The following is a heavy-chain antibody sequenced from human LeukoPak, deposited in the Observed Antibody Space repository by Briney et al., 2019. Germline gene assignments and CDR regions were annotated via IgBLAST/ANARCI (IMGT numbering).Heavy chain of an antibody. CDR2: IYYSGST. D-gene: IGHD6-13*01. CDR3: ARDPPLTREAAAGGY. J-gene: IGHJ4*02. CDR1: GGSFSGYY. Sequence: PSETLSLTCAVYGGSFSGYYWSWIRQPPGKGLEWIGGIYYSGSTYYNPSLKSRVTISVDTSKNQFSLKLSSVTAADTAVYYCARDPPLTREAAAGGYWGQGTLVTVSS. V-gene: IGHV4-34*01.